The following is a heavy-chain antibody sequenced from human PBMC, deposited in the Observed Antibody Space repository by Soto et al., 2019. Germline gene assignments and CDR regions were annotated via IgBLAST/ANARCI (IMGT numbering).Heavy chain of an antibody. CDR3: ARAGGRPYSYYGMDV. D-gene: IGHD2-15*01. Sequence: QEQLVQSGPEVKKPGSSVTVSCKASAGTFNNYAICWVRQAPGQGLEWMGGTIPLFSTSSYAQKFQGRVTITADKSTSTVYMEMRNLKSDDTALYDCARAGGRPYSYYGMDVWGQGTTVTVS. J-gene: IGHJ6*02. V-gene: IGHV1-69*06. CDR1: AGTFNNYA. CDR2: TIPLFSTS.